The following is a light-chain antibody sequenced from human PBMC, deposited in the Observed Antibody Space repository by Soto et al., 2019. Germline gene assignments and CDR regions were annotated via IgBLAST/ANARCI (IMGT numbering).Light chain of an antibody. J-gene: IGKJ1*01. CDR3: QQYYNTFPT. CDR2: WAS. CDR1: ETILYTPNNNNY. V-gene: IGKV4-1*01. Sequence: DIVMTQSPDSLAVSLGERATINCKSSETILYTPNNNNYLAWFQKKPGQPPRLLIYWASTRQSGVPDRFSGSGSGTEFTLTISSLRAEDVAVYYCQQYYNTFPTFGQGTKGEIK.